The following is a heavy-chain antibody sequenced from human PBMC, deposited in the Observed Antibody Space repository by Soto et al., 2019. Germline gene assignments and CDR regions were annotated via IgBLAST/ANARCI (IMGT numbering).Heavy chain of an antibody. CDR3: AKVTLRPYYFDS. CDR1: GFTFINYA. CDR2: IGGSGDYT. J-gene: IGHJ4*02. V-gene: IGHV3-23*01. D-gene: IGHD4-17*01. Sequence: EVQLLDSGGGLVQPGGSLRLSCAASGFTFINYAMNWVRQAPGKGLEWVSTIGGSGDYTSYADSVKGRFFISRDNSKNTLYLQMNSLRAEDTAVYYCAKVTLRPYYFDSWGQGTLVTVSS.